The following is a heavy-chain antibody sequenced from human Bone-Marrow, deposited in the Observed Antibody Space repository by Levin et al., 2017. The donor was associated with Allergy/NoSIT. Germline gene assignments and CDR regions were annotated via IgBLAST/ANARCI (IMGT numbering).Heavy chain of an antibody. CDR2: INGRGTT. CDR3: VRGRDSLTGYGPFDL. J-gene: IGHJ3*01. CDR1: GFSVSSNS. V-gene: IGHV3-53*01. D-gene: IGHD3-9*01. Sequence: QPGGSLRLSCAASGFSVSSNSMSWVRQAPGKGLEWVSVINGRGTTAYADSVKGRFTIARDNSKNTLYLQLNSLRGGDTAVYYCVRGRDSLTGYGPFDLWGQGTLVTVSS.